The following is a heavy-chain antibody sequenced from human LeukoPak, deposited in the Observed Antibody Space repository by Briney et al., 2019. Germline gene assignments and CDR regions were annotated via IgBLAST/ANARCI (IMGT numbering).Heavy chain of an antibody. CDR3: GRGMRDYYGLDY. Sequence: SGGSLRLSCAASGFSVSSNYMSWVRQAPGKGLEWVSIIYNSGDTYYAHSVKGRFIISRDNAKNSLYLQMNSLRAEDTAVYYCGRGMRDYYGLDYWGQGILVTVSS. V-gene: IGHV3-53*01. CDR2: IYNSGDT. J-gene: IGHJ4*02. CDR1: GFSVSSNY. D-gene: IGHD3-10*01.